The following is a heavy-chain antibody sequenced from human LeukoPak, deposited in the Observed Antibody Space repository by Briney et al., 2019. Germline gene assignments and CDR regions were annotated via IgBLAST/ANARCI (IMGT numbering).Heavy chain of an antibody. CDR1: GFNFKDYA. CDR2: ISWNSGRI. D-gene: IGHD4-11*01. Sequence: GGSLRLSCAASGFNFKDYAMHWVRQVPGKGLEWVSGISWNSGRIDYGDSVKGRFTISRDNAKNSVYLQMNSLRAEDTALYYCTKEAGGNDYSAFNIWGLGTMVTVFS. V-gene: IGHV3-9*01. J-gene: IGHJ3*02. CDR3: TKEAGGNDYSAFNI.